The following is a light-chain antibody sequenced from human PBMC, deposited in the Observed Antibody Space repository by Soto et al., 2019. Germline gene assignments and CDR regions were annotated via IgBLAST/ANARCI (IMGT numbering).Light chain of an antibody. Sequence: DIQMTQSPSSLSASVGDRVTITCRASQSISSCLNWYQQKPGNAPKLLIYAASSLQSGVPSRFSDSGSGTDFTLTISSLQPEDFATYYCQQSYSTPRTFGQGTKVEIK. CDR3: QQSYSTPRT. CDR2: AAS. J-gene: IGKJ1*01. V-gene: IGKV1-39*01. CDR1: QSISSC.